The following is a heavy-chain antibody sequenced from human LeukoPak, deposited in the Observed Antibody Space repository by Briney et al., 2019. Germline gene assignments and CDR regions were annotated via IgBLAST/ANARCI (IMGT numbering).Heavy chain of an antibody. CDR3: ARDRSGDTAMVSDP. J-gene: IGHJ5*02. D-gene: IGHD5-18*01. Sequence: GRSLRLSCAASGFTFSSYGMHWVRQAPGKGLEWVAVIWYDGSNKYYADSVKGRFTFSRDNSKNTLYLLMNSLRAEDTAVYYCARDRSGDTAMVSDPWGQGTLVTVSS. V-gene: IGHV3-33*01. CDR2: IWYDGSNK. CDR1: GFTFSSYG.